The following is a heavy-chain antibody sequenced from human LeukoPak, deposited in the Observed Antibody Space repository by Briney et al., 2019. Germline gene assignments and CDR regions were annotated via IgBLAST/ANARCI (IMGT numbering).Heavy chain of an antibody. J-gene: IGHJ4*02. CDR2: INWNGGST. CDR1: GFTFDDYG. Sequence: GGSLRLSGAASGFTFDDYGMSWVRQAPGKGLEWVSGINWNGGSTGYADSVKGRFTISRDNAKNSLYLQMNSLRAEDTALYYCARVREIYYGSGSYSTFGYWGQGTLVTVSS. V-gene: IGHV3-20*04. CDR3: ARVREIYYGSGSYSTFGY. D-gene: IGHD3-10*01.